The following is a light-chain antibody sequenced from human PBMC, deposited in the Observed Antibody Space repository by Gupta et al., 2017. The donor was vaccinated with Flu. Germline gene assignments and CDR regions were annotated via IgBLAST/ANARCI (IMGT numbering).Light chain of an antibody. CDR1: QSVSSNY. CDR3: QQYCSSFT. J-gene: IGKJ4*01. Sequence: DIVLTQSPGTLSLSPGERAPLSCRASQSVSSNYLSWYQQKPGQAPRLLIYGASSRTTGIPDRVSGSCSETDFTLTISRLEPEDLAVYYCQQYCSSFTFGGGTKVEIK. V-gene: IGKV3-20*01. CDR2: GAS.